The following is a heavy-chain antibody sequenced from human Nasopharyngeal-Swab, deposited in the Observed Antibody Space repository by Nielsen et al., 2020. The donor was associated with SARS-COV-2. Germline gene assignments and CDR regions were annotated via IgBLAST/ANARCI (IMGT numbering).Heavy chain of an antibody. D-gene: IGHD3-10*01. J-gene: IGHJ3*02. CDR3: ACLFFGAFDI. CDR2: ISSSGSTI. CDR1: GFTFSSYD. V-gene: IGHV3-48*03. Sequence: GESLKISCAASGFTFSSYDMNWVRQAPGKGLEWVSYISSSGSTIYYADSVEGRFTISRDNAKNSLYLQMNSLGAEDTAVYYCACLFFGAFDIWGQGTMVTVSS.